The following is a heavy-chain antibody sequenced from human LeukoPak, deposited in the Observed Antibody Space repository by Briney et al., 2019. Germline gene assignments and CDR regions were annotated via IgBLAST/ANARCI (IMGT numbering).Heavy chain of an antibody. Sequence: ASVKVSCKASGYTFTGYYMHWVRQAPGQGLEWMGIINPSGGSTSYAQKFQGRVTMTRDMSTSTVYMELSSLRSEDTAVYYCAREGAVAGSDYWGQGTLVTVSS. CDR1: GYTFTGYY. J-gene: IGHJ4*02. D-gene: IGHD6-19*01. V-gene: IGHV1-46*01. CDR3: AREGAVAGSDY. CDR2: INPSGGST.